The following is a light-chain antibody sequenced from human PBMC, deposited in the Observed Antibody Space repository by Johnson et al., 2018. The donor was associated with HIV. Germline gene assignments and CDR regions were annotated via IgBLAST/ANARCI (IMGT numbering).Light chain of an antibody. CDR1: RSNIGDNF. V-gene: IGLV1-51*01. Sequence: QSVLTQPPSVSAAPGQKVTISCSGNRSNIGDNFVSWYQHLPGTASKLLVYDNSKRPSGIPDRFSATKSGTSATLGITGLQTGDEADYYCGTWDSSLGCYVFGTGTKVTGL. CDR3: GTWDSSLGCYV. J-gene: IGLJ1*01. CDR2: DNS.